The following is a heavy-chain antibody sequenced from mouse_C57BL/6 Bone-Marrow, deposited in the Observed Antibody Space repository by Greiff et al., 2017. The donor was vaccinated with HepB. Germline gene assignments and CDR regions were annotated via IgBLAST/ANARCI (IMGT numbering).Heavy chain of an antibody. D-gene: IGHD1-1*01. CDR3: ARGSSYYFDY. Sequence: VQLQQSGPELVKPGASVKISCKASGYTFTDYYMNWVKQSHGKSLEWIGDINPNNGGTSYNQKFKGKATLTVDKSSSTAYMELRSLTSEDSAVCYCARGSSYYFDYWGQGTTLTVSS. CDR2: INPNNGGT. V-gene: IGHV1-26*01. J-gene: IGHJ2*01. CDR1: GYTFTDYY.